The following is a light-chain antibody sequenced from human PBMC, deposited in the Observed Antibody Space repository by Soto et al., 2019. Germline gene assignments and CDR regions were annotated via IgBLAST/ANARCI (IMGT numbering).Light chain of an antibody. V-gene: IGKV1-8*01. Sequence: IRGAQTPSSLSAYTGDRVTIACRASQGISSYLAWCQQKPGKAPKLLIYKASTLASGVPSRFSGSGSGTEFTLTMSSLQPDDFAPYYCQQSYSSPPTFGQGTKVDIK. J-gene: IGKJ1*01. CDR1: QGISSY. CDR2: KAS. CDR3: QQSYSSPPT.